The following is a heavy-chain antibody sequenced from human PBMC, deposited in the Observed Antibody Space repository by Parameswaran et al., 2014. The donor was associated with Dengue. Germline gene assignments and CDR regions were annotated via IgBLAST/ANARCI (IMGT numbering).Heavy chain of an antibody. CDR3: ARGSWTSYS. Sequence: WVRQAPGQGLEWIGWMNPNGGDTSYAQKFQGRVNMTRDTSINTAYMELSGLISEDTAVYYCARGSWTSYSWGQGTLVTVSS. J-gene: IGHJ4*02. D-gene: IGHD3/OR15-3a*01. V-gene: IGHV1-8*01. CDR2: MNPNGGDT.